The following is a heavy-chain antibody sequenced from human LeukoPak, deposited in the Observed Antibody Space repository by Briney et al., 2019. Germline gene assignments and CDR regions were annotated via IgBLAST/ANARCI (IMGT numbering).Heavy chain of an antibody. CDR2: ISSSSSYI. CDR3: ARLYSRIAAAGLDY. V-gene: IGHV3-21*01. D-gene: IGHD6-13*01. CDR1: GFTFSSYS. J-gene: IGHJ4*02. Sequence: GGSLRLSCAASGFTFSSYSMNWVRQAPGKGLEWVSSISSSSSYIYYADSVKGRFTISRDNAKNSLYLQMNSLRAEDTAVYYCARLYSRIAAAGLDYWGQGTLVTVSS.